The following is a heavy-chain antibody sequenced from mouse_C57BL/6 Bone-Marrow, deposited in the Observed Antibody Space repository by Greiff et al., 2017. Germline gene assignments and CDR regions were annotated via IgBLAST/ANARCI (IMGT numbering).Heavy chain of an antibody. CDR1: GFNIKDDY. D-gene: IGHD1-1*01. CDR3: TYGSSFPFAY. J-gene: IGHJ3*01. CDR2: IDPENGDT. V-gene: IGHV14-4*01. Sequence: EVQLQQSGAEIERTGASVKLSCTASGFNIKDDYMHWVKQRPEQGLEWIGWIDPENGDTEYASKFQGKATITADTSSNTAYLQLSSLTSEDTAVYYCTYGSSFPFAYWGQGTLVTVSA.